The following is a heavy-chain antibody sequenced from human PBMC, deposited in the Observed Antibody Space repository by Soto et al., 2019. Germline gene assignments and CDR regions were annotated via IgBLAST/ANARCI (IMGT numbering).Heavy chain of an antibody. V-gene: IGHV5-51*01. CDR2: IYPGDSDT. CDR3: ARRSFSSSSVGYNWFDP. D-gene: IGHD6-6*01. J-gene: IGHJ5*02. CDR1: GYRFTSYW. Sequence: PGESLKISCQGSGYRFTSYWIAWVRQMPGKGLEWMGIIYPGDSDTRYSPSFQGQVTISADKSISTAYLQWSSLKASDTAMYYCARRSFSSSSVGYNWFDPWGQGTLVTVSS.